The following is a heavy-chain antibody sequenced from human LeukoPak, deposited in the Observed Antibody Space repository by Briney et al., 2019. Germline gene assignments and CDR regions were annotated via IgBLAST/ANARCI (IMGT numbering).Heavy chain of an antibody. CDR1: GYSISSGYY. D-gene: IGHD5-18*01. CDR3: ARTTEGGYTYDYFYYYYMDV. V-gene: IGHV4-38-2*02. Sequence: SETLSLTCTVSGYSISSGYYWGWIRQPPGKGLEWIGSIYHSGSTYYNPSLKSRVTISVDPSKNQFSLKLSSVTAADTAVYYCARTTEGGYTYDYFYYYYMDVWGKGTTVTISS. CDR2: IYHSGST. J-gene: IGHJ6*03.